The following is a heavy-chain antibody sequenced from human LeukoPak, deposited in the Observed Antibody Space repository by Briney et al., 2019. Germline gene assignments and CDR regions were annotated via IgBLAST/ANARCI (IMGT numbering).Heavy chain of an antibody. J-gene: IGHJ6*03. D-gene: IGHD2-2*01. Sequence: PGGSLRLSCAASGFSFSTYSMNWVRQAPGKGLEWVSTISSGGRYVYYADSVKGRFTISRDNAKNSLYLQMSSLRAADTAVYYCARVLKVVPAAPPFYYYYYYMDVWGKGTTVTVSS. CDR3: ARVLKVVPAAPPFYYYYYYMDV. CDR2: ISSGGRYV. CDR1: GFSFSTYS. V-gene: IGHV3-21*04.